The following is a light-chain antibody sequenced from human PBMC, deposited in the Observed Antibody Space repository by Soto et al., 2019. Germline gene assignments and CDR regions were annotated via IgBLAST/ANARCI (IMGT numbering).Light chain of an antibody. V-gene: IGKV3-20*01. CDR2: CAS. Sequence: ESILTQSPGTLSLSPGERVTLSCRASQSVSSRNLAWYQHTPGQTPRLLIYCASIRATGIPDRFSASGSGADCTLTIRRLEPEDFGVYYCQQVGDSPPAFTFGQGTKLEI. CDR1: QSVSSRN. CDR3: QQVGDSPPAFT. J-gene: IGKJ2*01.